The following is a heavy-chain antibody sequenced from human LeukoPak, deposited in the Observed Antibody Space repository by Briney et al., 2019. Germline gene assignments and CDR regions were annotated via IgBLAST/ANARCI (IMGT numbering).Heavy chain of an antibody. CDR1: GGSISSTNW. CDR3: AREGGPYRPLDY. J-gene: IGHJ4*02. V-gene: IGHV4-4*02. CDR2: VHLSGRT. Sequence: SETLSLTCGVSGGSISSTNWWTWVRQPPGEGLEWIGEVHLSGRTNYNPSLESRVTMSVDMSENHISLKLTSVAAADTAVYYCAREGGPYRPLDYSGQGTLVTVSS.